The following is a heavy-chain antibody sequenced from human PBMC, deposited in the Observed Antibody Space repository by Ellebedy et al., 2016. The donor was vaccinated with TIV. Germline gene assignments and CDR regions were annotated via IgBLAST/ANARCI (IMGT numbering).Heavy chain of an antibody. CDR1: GFTFSSYA. CDR2: ISGSGVST. J-gene: IGHJ3*02. CDR3: AKDLAYYGSGNAFDI. V-gene: IGHV3-23*01. Sequence: GESLKISCAASGFTFSSYAMSWVRQAPGKGLEWVSAISGSGVSTYYADSVKGRFTISRDISKNTLYLQMNSLRAEDTAVYYCAKDLAYYGSGNAFDIWGQGTMVTVSS. D-gene: IGHD3-10*01.